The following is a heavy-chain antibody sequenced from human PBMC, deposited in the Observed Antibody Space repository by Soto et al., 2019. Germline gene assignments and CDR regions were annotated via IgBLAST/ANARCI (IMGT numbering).Heavy chain of an antibody. CDR1: GGSISSGDYY. D-gene: IGHD3-16*02. V-gene: IGHV4-30-4*01. Sequence: LSLTCTVSGGSISSGDYYWSWIRQPPGKGLEWIGYIYYSGSTYYNPSLKSRVTISVDTSKNQFSLKLSSVTAADTAVYYCARGTELGELSLFDYWGQGTLVTVSS. CDR2: IYYSGST. J-gene: IGHJ4*02. CDR3: ARGTELGELSLFDY.